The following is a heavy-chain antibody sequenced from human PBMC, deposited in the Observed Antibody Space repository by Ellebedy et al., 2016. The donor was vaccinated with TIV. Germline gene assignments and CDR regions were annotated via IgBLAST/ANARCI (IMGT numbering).Heavy chain of an antibody. D-gene: IGHD5-24*01. V-gene: IGHV3-30-3*01. CDR3: ARGGRRLQFGYGLDV. CDR1: GLTFSDYA. CDR2: ISYDGSDT. J-gene: IGHJ6*02. Sequence: PGGSLRLSCVASGLTFSDYAMHWVRQAPGQGLAWLAIISYDGSDTYYADSVKGRFTIPRDSSKSMLFLEMNSLRRDDTALYYCARGGRRLQFGYGLDVWGQGTTVTVSS.